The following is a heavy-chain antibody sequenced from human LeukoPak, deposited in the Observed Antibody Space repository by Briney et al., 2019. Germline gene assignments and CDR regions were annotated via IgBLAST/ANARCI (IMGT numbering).Heavy chain of an antibody. V-gene: IGHV3-21*01. Sequence: AESLRLSCTASGFTFSSYGMNWVRHAPGQGLELVSSISSSSTYIYYEDSVNGRLTITRDNAKNSLYLQMSRLRAEDTAVYYCARGLAPTIFYVDYWGQETLVTVSS. D-gene: IGHD3-3*01. CDR2: ISSSSTYI. CDR1: GFTFSSYG. CDR3: ARGLAPTIFYVDY. J-gene: IGHJ4*02.